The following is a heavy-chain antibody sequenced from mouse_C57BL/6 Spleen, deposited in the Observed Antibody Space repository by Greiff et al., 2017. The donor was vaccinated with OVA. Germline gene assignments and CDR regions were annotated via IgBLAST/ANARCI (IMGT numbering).Heavy chain of an antibody. CDR1: GYSITSGYY. CDR3: ARDYYGRRGDWYFDV. CDR2: ISYDGSN. J-gene: IGHJ1*03. D-gene: IGHD1-1*01. V-gene: IGHV3-6*01. Sequence: ESGPGLVKPSQSLSLTCSVTGYSITSGYYWNWIRQFPGNKLEWMGYISYDGSNNYNPSLKNRISITRDTSKNQFFLKLNSVTTEDTATYYCARDYYGRRGDWYFDVWGTGTTVTVSS.